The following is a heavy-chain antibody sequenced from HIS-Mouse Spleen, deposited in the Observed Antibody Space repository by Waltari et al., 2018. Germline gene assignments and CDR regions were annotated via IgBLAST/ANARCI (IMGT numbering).Heavy chain of an antibody. CDR2: IWYDGSNK. D-gene: IGHD1-26*01. CDR3: AKDPRSGSYYFDY. J-gene: IGHJ4*02. V-gene: IGHV3-33*06. Sequence: QVQLVESGGGVVQPGRSLRLSCAASGFTFSSYGMHWVRQAPGKGLEWVAVIWYDGSNKYYADSVKGRFTISRDNSKNTLYLQMNSLRAEDTAVYYCAKDPRSGSYYFDYWGQGTLVTVSS. CDR1: GFTFSSYG.